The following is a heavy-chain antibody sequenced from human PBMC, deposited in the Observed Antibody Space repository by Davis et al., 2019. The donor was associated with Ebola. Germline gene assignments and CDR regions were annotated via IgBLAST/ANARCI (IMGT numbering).Heavy chain of an antibody. Sequence: GGSLRLSCAASGFTFSSYSMNWVRQAPGKGLEWVSSISGSSTYIYYADSVKGRFTISRDNAKNSLYLQMNSLRDEDTAVYYCARDPRSGSYYLYYYYGMDVWGQGTTVTVSS. V-gene: IGHV3-21*01. CDR1: GFTFSSYS. D-gene: IGHD1-26*01. CDR3: ARDPRSGSYYLYYYYGMDV. CDR2: ISGSSTYI. J-gene: IGHJ6*02.